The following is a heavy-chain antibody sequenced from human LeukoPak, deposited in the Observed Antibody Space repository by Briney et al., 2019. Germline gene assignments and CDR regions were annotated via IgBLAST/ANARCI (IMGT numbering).Heavy chain of an antibody. V-gene: IGHV3-48*04. CDR1: GFTFSSYS. CDR3: AREPGSYLDY. CDR2: PSSSSSSI. J-gene: IGHJ4*02. D-gene: IGHD3-10*01. Sequence: GGSLRLSCAASGFTFSSYSMNWVRQAPGKGLEWVSFPSSSSSSIYYADSVKGRFTISRDNAKNSPYLQMHSLRAEDTAVYYCAREPGSYLDYWGQGTLVTVSS.